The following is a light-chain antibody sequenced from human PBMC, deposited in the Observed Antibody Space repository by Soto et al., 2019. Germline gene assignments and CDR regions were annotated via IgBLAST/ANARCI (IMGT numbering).Light chain of an antibody. CDR3: QRYNNWPLT. V-gene: IGKV3-15*01. CDR1: RGIGDT. CDR2: DTS. Sequence: EVVMRQSPSTRSVSPGEGATLSCRASRGIGDTLAWYQHKPGQTPRLLIYDTSTRATGVPARFSGSRSGTEFTLTINSLQSEDFAVYYCQRYNNWPLTFGGGTKVDIK. J-gene: IGKJ4*01.